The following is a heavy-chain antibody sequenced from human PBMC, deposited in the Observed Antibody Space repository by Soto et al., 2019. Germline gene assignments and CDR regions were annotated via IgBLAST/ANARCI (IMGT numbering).Heavy chain of an antibody. CDR2: ISSDGSST. Sequence: EVQLVESGGGLVQPGGSLRLSCAASGFTFTSYWMHWVRQAPGKGLVWVSRISSDGSSTSYADSVKGRFTISRDNAKNTLYLQMNSLRAEDTAVYYCAREAFSGWYSFDYWGQGALVTVSS. J-gene: IGHJ4*02. CDR1: GFTFTSYW. CDR3: AREAFSGWYSFDY. D-gene: IGHD6-19*01. V-gene: IGHV3-74*01.